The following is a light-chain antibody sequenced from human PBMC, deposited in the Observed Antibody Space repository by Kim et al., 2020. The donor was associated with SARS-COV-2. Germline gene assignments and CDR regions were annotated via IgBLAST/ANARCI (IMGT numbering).Light chain of an antibody. Sequence: QSVLTQPPSASGTPGQRVTISCSGSSSNIGSNTVNWYQQLPGTAPKLLIYSNNQRPSGVPDRCSGSKSGTSASLAIIGLQPDDEADYYCAAWDDSLNGGVFGGGTQLTVL. J-gene: IGLJ3*02. CDR3: AAWDDSLNGGV. V-gene: IGLV1-44*01. CDR1: SSNIGSNT. CDR2: SNN.